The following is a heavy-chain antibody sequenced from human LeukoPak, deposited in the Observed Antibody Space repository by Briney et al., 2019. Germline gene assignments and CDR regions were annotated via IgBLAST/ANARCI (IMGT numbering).Heavy chain of an antibody. V-gene: IGHV3-11*03. D-gene: IGHD3-10*01. CDR2: ISNVATYT. CDR1: GFTFRDHY. Sequence: PGGTLRLSCAAPGFTFRDHYMTWIRQAPGKGLEWIAHISNVATYTNYADSVKGRFTISRDNAKNSLYLQITSLRVEDTAVYYCARPMVPGVVEYFGLDVWGPGTTVIVSS. J-gene: IGHJ6*02. CDR3: ARPMVPGVVEYFGLDV.